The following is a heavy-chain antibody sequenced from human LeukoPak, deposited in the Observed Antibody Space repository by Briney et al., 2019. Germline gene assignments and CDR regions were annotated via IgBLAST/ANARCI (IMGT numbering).Heavy chain of an antibody. J-gene: IGHJ3*02. CDR2: IKSKTDGATT. Sequence: PGGSLRLSCAASGFTFNTYSMNWVRQAPGKGLEWVGRIKSKTDGATTDYAAPVKGRFTISRDDSKNTLYLQMNSLKTEDTAVYYCTAFGRTDIWGQGTMVTVSS. V-gene: IGHV3-15*01. CDR3: TAFGRTDI. CDR1: GFTFNTYS. D-gene: IGHD3-16*01.